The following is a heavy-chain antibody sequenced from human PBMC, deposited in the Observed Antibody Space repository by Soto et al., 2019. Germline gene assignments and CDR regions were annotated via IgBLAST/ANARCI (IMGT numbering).Heavy chain of an antibody. V-gene: IGHV3-20*01. CDR2: INWNGGST. J-gene: IGHJ6*03. D-gene: IGHD2-2*01. CDR1: GFTFDDYG. CDR3: AREGAGDIVVVPAANSYYYYYMDV. Sequence: EVQLVESGGGVVRPGGSLRLSCAASGFTFDDYGMSWVRQAPGKGLEWVSGINWNGGSTGYADSVKGRFTISRDNAKNSLYLQMNSLRAEDTALYHCAREGAGDIVVVPAANSYYYYYMDVWGKGTTVTVSS.